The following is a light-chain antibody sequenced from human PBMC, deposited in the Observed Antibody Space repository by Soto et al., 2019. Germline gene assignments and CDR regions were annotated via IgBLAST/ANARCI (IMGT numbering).Light chain of an antibody. CDR1: QSVSSN. Sequence: EIVMTQSPATLSVSPGERATLSCRASQSVSSNLAWYQQKPGHAPRLLIYGASTRATGIPARFSGSGSGTEFTLTISSLQSEDFAVYYCQQYNNWPWWTFGQGTKVEIK. V-gene: IGKV3-15*01. CDR2: GAS. J-gene: IGKJ1*01. CDR3: QQYNNWPWWT.